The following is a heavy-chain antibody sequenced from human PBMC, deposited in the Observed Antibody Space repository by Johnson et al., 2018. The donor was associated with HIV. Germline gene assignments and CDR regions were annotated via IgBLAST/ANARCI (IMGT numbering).Heavy chain of an antibody. CDR3: ARAYTYGAFDI. CDR1: GFTSGTYW. Sequence: MMLVESGGDLVQPGGSLRLSCEATGFTSGTYWMAWVRQAPGKGPEWVASIMGQGSEKFYLDSVQGRFTISRDNSKSTLYLQMNSLRAEDTAVYYCARAYTYGAFDIWGQGTMVTVSS. J-gene: IGHJ3*02. D-gene: IGHD5-18*01. V-gene: IGHV3-7*01. CDR2: IMGQGSEK.